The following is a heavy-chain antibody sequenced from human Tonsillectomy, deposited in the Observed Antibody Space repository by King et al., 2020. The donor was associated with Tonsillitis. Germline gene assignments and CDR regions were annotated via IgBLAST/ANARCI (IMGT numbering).Heavy chain of an antibody. CDR2: LNPNSGGT. D-gene: IGHD2-8*01. V-gene: IGHV1-2*02. Sequence: VQLVESGAEVKKPGASVKVSCKASGYTFSGDYMHCVRQAPGQGLEWMGWLNPNSGGTNYAQKFQGRVTLTRDTSISTAYMELSRLRSDDTAVYYCARDYCTNGVCSWFDPWGQGTLVTVSS. CDR1: GYTFSGDY. CDR3: ARDYCTNGVCSWFDP. J-gene: IGHJ5*02.